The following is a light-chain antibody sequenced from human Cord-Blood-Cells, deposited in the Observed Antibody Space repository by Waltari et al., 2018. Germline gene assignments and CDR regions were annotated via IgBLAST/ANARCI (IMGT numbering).Light chain of an antibody. Sequence: QSALTQPASVSGSPGQSITISCTGTRSDVGGYNHVFWYQQHPGKAPKLMIYDVSNRPSGVSNRFSGSKSGNTASLTISGLQAEDEADYYCSSYTSSSPVVFGGGTKLTVL. V-gene: IGLV2-14*01. CDR2: DVS. CDR3: SSYTSSSPVV. CDR1: RSDVGGYNH. J-gene: IGLJ2*01.